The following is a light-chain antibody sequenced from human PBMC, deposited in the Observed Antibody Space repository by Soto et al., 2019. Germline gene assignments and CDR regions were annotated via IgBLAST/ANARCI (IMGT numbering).Light chain of an antibody. Sequence: QSALTQPASVSGSPGQSITISCTGTSSDIGDYNYVSWYQQHPGKAPKLMIYEVSNRPSGVSNRFSASKSGNTASLTISGLQAEDEADYYCSSYTSSSPDVFGTGTKLTVL. CDR1: SSDIGDYNY. J-gene: IGLJ1*01. V-gene: IGLV2-14*01. CDR3: SSYTSSSPDV. CDR2: EVS.